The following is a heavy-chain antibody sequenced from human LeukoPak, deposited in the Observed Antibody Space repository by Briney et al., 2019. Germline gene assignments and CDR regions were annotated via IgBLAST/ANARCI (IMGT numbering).Heavy chain of an antibody. D-gene: IGHD5-12*01. CDR1: GYTLTSYS. J-gene: IGHJ3*02. CDR3: ARDYRWLRSDAFDI. Sequence: ASVKVSCKASGYTLTSYSISWVRQAPGQGLEWMGWISAYNGNTDLAQKLQGRVTMTTDTSTSTAYMELRSLRSDDTAVYYCARDYRWLRSDAFDIWGQGTMVTVSS. CDR2: ISAYNGNT. V-gene: IGHV1-18*01.